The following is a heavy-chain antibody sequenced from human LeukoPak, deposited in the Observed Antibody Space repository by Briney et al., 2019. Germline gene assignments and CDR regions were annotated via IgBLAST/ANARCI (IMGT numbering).Heavy chain of an antibody. CDR1: GFTFSSYG. CDR2: ISGSGGST. J-gene: IGHJ4*02. D-gene: IGHD6-13*01. CDR3: AKHPIIAAAGTDCDY. Sequence: PGGSLRLSCAASGFTFSSYGMSWVRQAPGKGLEWVSAISGSGGSTYYADSVKGRFTISRDNSKNTLYLQMNSLRAEDTAVYYCAKHPIIAAAGTDCDYWDQGTLVTVSS. V-gene: IGHV3-23*01.